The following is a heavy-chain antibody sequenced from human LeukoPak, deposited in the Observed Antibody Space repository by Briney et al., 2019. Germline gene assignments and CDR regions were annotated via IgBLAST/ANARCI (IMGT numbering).Heavy chain of an antibody. CDR2: IYSDGNSI. D-gene: IGHD6-19*01. Sequence: GGSLRLSCAASGFTFSGYWMHWVRQASGKGLLWVSHIYSDGNSIDYADSVKGRFTISRDNVQNSLYLQMDSLSVEDRAVYYCARGRRGPIAGAVNFDYWGQGILVTVSS. V-gene: IGHV3-74*01. CDR1: GFTFSGYW. CDR3: ARGRRGPIAGAVNFDY. J-gene: IGHJ4*02.